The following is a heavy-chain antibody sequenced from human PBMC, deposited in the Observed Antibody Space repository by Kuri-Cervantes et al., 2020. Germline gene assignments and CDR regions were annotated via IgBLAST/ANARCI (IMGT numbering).Heavy chain of an antibody. Sequence: GESLKISCAASGFTFSDYYMTWIRQAPGKGLEWVSYISNSGSTISYADAVRGRFTISRDNSKNSLYLQMNSLRAEDTAVYYCAREAVTTYYYYGMDVWGQGTTVTVSS. V-gene: IGHV3-11*01. D-gene: IGHD4-17*01. CDR3: AREAVTTYYYYGMDV. CDR2: ISNSGSTI. CDR1: GFTFSDYY. J-gene: IGHJ6*02.